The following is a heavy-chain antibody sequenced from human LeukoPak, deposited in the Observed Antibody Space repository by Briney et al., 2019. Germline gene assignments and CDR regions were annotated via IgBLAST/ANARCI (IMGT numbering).Heavy chain of an antibody. Sequence: PSQTLSLTCALSRDSLSSTGAARTWIRQSPSRGLEWLGRTYYRSKWYNEYPESVRSRIIIDPDTSKNQFSLQLNSVTPEDTAVYACPREKRPFEIWGQGTMVTVSS. J-gene: IGHJ3*02. CDR3: PREKRPFEI. CDR1: RDSLSSTGAA. V-gene: IGHV6-1*01. CDR2: TYYRSKWYN.